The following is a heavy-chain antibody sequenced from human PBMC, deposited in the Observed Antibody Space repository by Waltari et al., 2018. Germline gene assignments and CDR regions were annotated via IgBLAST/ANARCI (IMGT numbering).Heavy chain of an antibody. D-gene: IGHD3-3*02. CDR2: GSGDIT. J-gene: IGHJ4*02. CDR3: AKPAFYHLLYYFDS. V-gene: IGHV3-23*01. Sequence: GSGDITSYTDSVKGRFTISRDNSKNTLYLQMNSLRAEDTAVYYCAKPAFYHLLYYFDSWGQGTLVTVSS.